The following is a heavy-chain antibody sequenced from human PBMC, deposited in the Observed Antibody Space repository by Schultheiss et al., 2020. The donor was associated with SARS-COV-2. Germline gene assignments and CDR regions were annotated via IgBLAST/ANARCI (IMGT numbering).Heavy chain of an antibody. CDR3: ARALRFLEWSTYLRGFDP. V-gene: IGHV4-39*07. Sequence: SETLSLTCTVSGGSISSGGYYWSWIRQHPGKGLEWIGEINQSGSTIYSPSLKSRVTISLDTSKNQFSLKLSSVTAADTAVYYCARALRFLEWSTYLRGFDPWGQGTLVTVSS. CDR2: INQSGST. CDR1: GGSISSGGYY. D-gene: IGHD3-3*01. J-gene: IGHJ5*02.